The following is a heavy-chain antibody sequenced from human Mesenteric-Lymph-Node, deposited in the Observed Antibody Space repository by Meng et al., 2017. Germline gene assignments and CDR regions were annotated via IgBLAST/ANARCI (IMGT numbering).Heavy chain of an antibody. J-gene: IGHJ4*02. V-gene: IGHV4-30-4*01. Sequence: QLALLEPGPGLLNPSQTLSLPCTVAGGSSSSGDYYWSWIRQPPGKGLEWIGYIYYSGSTHYNPSLKSRVTISVDTSKNQFSLKVSSVTAADTAVYYCARVVTALWGYYFDYWGQGTLVTVSS. CDR3: ARVVTALWGYYFDY. CDR2: IYYSGST. D-gene: IGHD2-21*02. CDR1: GGSSSSGDYY.